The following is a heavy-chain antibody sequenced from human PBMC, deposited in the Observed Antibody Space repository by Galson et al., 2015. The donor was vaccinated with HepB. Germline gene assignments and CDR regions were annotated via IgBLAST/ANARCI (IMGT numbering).Heavy chain of an antibody. CDR3: ARDGAVYSSGWYYFDY. Sequence: SETLSLTCTVSGGSISSYYWSWIRQPAGKGLEWIGRIYTSGSTNYNPSLKSRVTMSVDTSKNQFSLKLSSVTAADTAVYYCARDGAVYSSGWYYFDYWGQGTLVTVSS. CDR1: GGSISSYY. D-gene: IGHD6-19*01. J-gene: IGHJ4*02. V-gene: IGHV4-4*07. CDR2: IYTSGST.